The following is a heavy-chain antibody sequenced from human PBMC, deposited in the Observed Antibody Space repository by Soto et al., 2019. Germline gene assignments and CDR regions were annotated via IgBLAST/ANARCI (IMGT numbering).Heavy chain of an antibody. CDR1: GIIFNGFG. V-gene: IGHV3-33*01. CDR3: ARGSFGGRNNG. D-gene: IGHD3-16*01. J-gene: IGHJ4*02. Sequence: PGGSLRLSCAASGIIFNGFGMHWVRQAPGKGLEWVAVIRYDGRNIYYAESGKGRFTISRDNSKNPLYLQMDSLRAEDTAVYYCARGSFGGRNNGWGQGPLVTFSS. CDR2: IRYDGRNI.